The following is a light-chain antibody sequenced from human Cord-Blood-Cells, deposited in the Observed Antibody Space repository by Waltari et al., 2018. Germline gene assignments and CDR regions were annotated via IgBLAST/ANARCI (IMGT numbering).Light chain of an antibody. CDR2: GNS. J-gene: IGLJ3*02. CDR1: SPNIGAGYD. CDR3: QSYDSSLSGWV. V-gene: IGLV1-40*01. Sequence: QSVLPQPPSVSGAPAQRVTISCTGSSPNIGAGYDVHWSQHVPGTAPKLLIYGNSNRPSGLPDRFSGSKSGTSASLAITGLQAEDEADYYCQSYDSSLSGWVFGGGTKLTVL.